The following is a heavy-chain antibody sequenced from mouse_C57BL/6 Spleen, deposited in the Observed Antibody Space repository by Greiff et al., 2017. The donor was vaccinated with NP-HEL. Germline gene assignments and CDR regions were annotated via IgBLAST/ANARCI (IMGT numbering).Heavy chain of an antibody. D-gene: IGHD2-1*01. CDR2: ISSGSSTI. CDR3: ARPDYYGNPFAY. J-gene: IGHJ3*01. V-gene: IGHV5-17*01. CDR1: GFTFSDYG. Sequence: EVMLVESGGGLVKPGGSLKLSCAASGFTFSDYGMHWVRQAPEKGLEWVAYISSGSSTIYYADTVKGRFTISRDNAKNTLFLQMTSLRSEDTAMYYCARPDYYGNPFAYWGQGTLVTVSA.